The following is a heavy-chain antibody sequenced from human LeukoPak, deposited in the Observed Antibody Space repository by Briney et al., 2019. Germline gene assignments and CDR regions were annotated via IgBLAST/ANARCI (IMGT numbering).Heavy chain of an antibody. CDR1: GFTFNIYA. D-gene: IGHD6-13*01. CDR2: IRGSGGRT. Sequence: GGSLRLSCAASGFTFNIYAMSWGRQAPGERGEWGVGIRGSGGRTDYADSVKGRFTISRDNSKNPLYLHMNSLRAEDTAVYYCAKDRRIAAAYLFDYWGQGTLVSVSS. V-gene: IGHV3-23*01. CDR3: AKDRRIAAAYLFDY. J-gene: IGHJ4*02.